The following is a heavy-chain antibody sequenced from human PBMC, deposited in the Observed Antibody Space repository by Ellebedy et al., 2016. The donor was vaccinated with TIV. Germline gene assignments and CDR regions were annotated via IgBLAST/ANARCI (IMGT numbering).Heavy chain of an antibody. V-gene: IGHV4-34*01. CDR2: ISLSGSP. CDR1: GASFSGSY. D-gene: IGHD3-9*01. Sequence: MPSETLSLTCGVYGASFSGSYWSYIRQTPGKGLEWIGEISLSGSPNYNPSLRGRVTMSLDTSKNHFSLNLTSVTAADTAVYYCATAVRDDWSLSLWGQGTQVTVSS. J-gene: IGHJ4*02. CDR3: ATAVRDDWSLSL.